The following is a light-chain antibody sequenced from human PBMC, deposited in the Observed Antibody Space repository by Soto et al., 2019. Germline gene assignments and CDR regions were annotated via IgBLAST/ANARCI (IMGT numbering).Light chain of an antibody. J-gene: IGKJ5*01. Sequence: DIQMTQSPPSLSASVGDRVTITCRASQSISGYLNWYQQRPGKAPKFLIYAASSLQSGVPSRFSGSGSGTDFTLTISSLQPEDFATYYCQQSYSAPITFGQGTRREIK. CDR3: QQSYSAPIT. CDR1: QSISGY. V-gene: IGKV1-39*01. CDR2: AAS.